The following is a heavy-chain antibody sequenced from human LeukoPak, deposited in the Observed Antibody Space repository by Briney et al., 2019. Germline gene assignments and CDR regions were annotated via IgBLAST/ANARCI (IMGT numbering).Heavy chain of an antibody. CDR1: GFTFRNYI. D-gene: IGHD3-22*01. CDR2: MRQDGSEK. J-gene: IGHJ4*02. Sequence: GGSLRLSCAASGFTFRNYIISWVRQAPGKGLEWVANMRQDGSEKFYVDSVKGRFTISRDNSKNTLYLQMNSLRAEDTAVYYCAKPSSGGAIVVVTDFDYWGQGTLVTVSS. V-gene: IGHV3-7*03. CDR3: AKPSSGGAIVVVTDFDY.